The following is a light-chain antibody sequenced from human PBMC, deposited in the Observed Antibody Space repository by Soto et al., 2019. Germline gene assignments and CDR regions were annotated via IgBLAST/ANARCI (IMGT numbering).Light chain of an antibody. CDR2: QTS. CDR3: QQRSTWPPFS. Sequence: EVVLTQSPATLSSFPGDRVTLSCRASQYINTRLAWYQHRPGQSPRLLIYQTSLRAAGIPARFSASGSGTDFTLTISRLEPEDFAVYYCQQRSTWPPFSFGPGTKVDIK. J-gene: IGKJ3*01. V-gene: IGKV3-11*01. CDR1: QYINTR.